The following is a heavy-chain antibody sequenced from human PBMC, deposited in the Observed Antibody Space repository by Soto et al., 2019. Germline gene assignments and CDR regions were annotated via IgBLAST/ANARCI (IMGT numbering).Heavy chain of an antibody. V-gene: IGHV5-10-1*01. CDR1: GYSFTSYW. D-gene: IGHD2-2*01. CDR2: IDPSDSYT. J-gene: IGHJ4*02. CDR3: ARLGSSTSKTIDY. Sequence: GESLKISCKGSGYSFTSYWISWVRQMPGKVLEWMGRIDPSDSYTNYSPSFQGHVTISADKSISTAYLQWSSLKASDTAMYYCARLGSSTSKTIDYWGQGXLVTVYS.